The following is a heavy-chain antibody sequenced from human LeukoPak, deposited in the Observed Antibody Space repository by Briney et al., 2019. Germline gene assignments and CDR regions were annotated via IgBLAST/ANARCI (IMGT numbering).Heavy chain of an antibody. Sequence: GGSLRLSCAASGLTFSSYWMHWVRQAPGKGLVWVSRIKSDGSASSYADSVKGRFTISRDNAENTVYLQMNSLRAEDTAIYYCFIIKAGGGQGTLVTVSS. CDR1: GLTFSSYW. CDR2: IKSDGSAS. CDR3: FIIKAG. J-gene: IGHJ4*02. V-gene: IGHV3-74*01. D-gene: IGHD3-10*01.